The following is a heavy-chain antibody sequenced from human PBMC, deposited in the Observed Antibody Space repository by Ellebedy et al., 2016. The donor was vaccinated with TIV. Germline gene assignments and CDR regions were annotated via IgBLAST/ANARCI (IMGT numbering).Heavy chain of an antibody. J-gene: IGHJ4*02. V-gene: IGHV3-66*01. CDR2: LYGDDRA. D-gene: IGHD2/OR15-2a*01. CDR1: GFTFSSYW. Sequence: ESLKISCAASGFTFSSYWMHWVRQAPGKGPEWVSILYGDDRAFYSDAVEGRFFISRDNSQNMLYLQMNSLGVEDTAVYFCARDVRPNIGNFWGQGTLVTVSS. CDR3: ARDVRPNIGNF.